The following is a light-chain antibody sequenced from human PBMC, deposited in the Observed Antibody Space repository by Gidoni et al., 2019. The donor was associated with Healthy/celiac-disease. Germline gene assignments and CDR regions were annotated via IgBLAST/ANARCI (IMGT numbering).Light chain of an antibody. J-gene: IGKJ1*01. CDR1: QSVSSSY. Sequence: TLSCRASQSVSSSYLAWYQQKPGQAPRLLIYGASSRATGIPDRFSGSGSGTDFTLTISRLEPEDFAVYYCQQYGSSPWTFGQGTRVEIK. V-gene: IGKV3-20*01. CDR2: GAS. CDR3: QQYGSSPWT.